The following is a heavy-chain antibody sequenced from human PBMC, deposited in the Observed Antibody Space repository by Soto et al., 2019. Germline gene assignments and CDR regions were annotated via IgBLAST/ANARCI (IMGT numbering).Heavy chain of an antibody. V-gene: IGHV1-18*01. J-gene: IGHJ5*02. D-gene: IGHD2-21*01. CDR3: ASCIRSDCGGVLTPSNWFDP. Sequence: GASVKVSCKASGYTFTSYVISWVRRAPGQGLEWMGWISAYNGNTNYAQKLQGRVTMTTDTSTSTAYMELRSLRSDDTAVYYCASCIRSDCGGVLTPSNWFDPWGQGTLVT. CDR2: ISAYNGNT. CDR1: GYTFTSYV.